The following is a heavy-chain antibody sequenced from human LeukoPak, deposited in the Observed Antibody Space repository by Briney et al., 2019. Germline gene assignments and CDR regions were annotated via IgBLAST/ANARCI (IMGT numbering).Heavy chain of an antibody. CDR2: IRYDGSNK. Sequence: GGSLRLSCAASGFTFSSYGMHWVRQAPGKGLEWVAFIRYDGSNKYYADSVKGRFTISRDNSKNTLYLLMNSLRADDTAVYYCARGQHRWDYSHNLMSFWGQGTLVTVSS. CDR3: ARGQHRWDYSHNLMSF. J-gene: IGHJ3*01. CDR1: GFTFSSYG. D-gene: IGHD4-11*01. V-gene: IGHV3-30*02.